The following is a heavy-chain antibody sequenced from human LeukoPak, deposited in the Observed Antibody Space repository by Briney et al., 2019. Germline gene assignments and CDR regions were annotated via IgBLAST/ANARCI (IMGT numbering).Heavy chain of an antibody. V-gene: IGHV4-59*01. CDR1: GGSISRYF. D-gene: IGHD5-12*01. CDR2: IYYNGST. Sequence: SETLSLTCTVSGGSISRYFWSWIRQPPGRGLEWIGNIYYNGSTNYKPSLKSRVTISVHTSKNQFSLNLRSLTAADTAVYYCARGGYSGYAFDRWGQGTRVTVSS. CDR3: ARGGYSGYAFDR. J-gene: IGHJ5*02.